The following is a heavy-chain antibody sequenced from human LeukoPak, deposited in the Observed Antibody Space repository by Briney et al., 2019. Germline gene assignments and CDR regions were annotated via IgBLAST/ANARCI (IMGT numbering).Heavy chain of an antibody. CDR2: ISYDGSNK. V-gene: IGHV3-30*03. CDR1: GFTFSSYG. D-gene: IGHD6-19*01. Sequence: PGRSLRLSCAASGFTFSSYGMHWVRQAPGKGLEWVAVISYDGSNKYYADSVKGRFTISRDNSKNTLYLQMNSLRAEDTAVYYCAREGSGWYEGGYWGQGTLVTVSS. J-gene: IGHJ4*02. CDR3: AREGSGWYEGGY.